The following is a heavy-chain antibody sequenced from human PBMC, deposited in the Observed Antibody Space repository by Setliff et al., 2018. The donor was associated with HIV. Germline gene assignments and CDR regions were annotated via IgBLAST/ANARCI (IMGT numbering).Heavy chain of an antibody. V-gene: IGHV1-69*13. CDR3: ANLAYCHGDCYSTGASDI. CDR2: IIPMFGTT. J-gene: IGHJ3*02. D-gene: IGHD2-21*01. CDR1: GVSFSNYA. Sequence: GASVKVSCKTSGVSFSNYAISWVRQAPGQGLEWVGGIIPMFGTTNYAQKFQGRVTITADESTSTAYMELRSLRSEDTAVYYCANLAYCHGDCYSTGASDIWGQGTMVTVSS.